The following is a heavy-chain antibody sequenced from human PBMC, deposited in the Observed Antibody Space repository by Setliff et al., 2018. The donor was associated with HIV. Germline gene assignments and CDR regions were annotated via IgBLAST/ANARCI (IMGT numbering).Heavy chain of an antibody. V-gene: IGHV1-3*01. CDR1: GYTFISYA. CDR3: ARDRRPAGINYGYGYLDD. D-gene: IGHD2-2*02. J-gene: IGHJ4*02. Sequence: ASVKVSCKASGYTFISYAIHWVRQAPGQSLEWMGWITGGSGNTKYSEKFQGRVTLTRDTSTSTVYMELSSLRSEDTAMYYCARDRRPAGINYGYGYLDDWGQGTLVTVS. CDR2: ITGGSGNT.